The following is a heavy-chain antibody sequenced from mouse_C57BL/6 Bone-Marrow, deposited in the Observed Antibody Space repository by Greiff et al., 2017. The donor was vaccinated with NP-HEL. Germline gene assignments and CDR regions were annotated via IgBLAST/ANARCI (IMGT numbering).Heavy chain of an antibody. CDR2: INPNNGGT. Sequence: VQLQQSGPELVKPGASVKISCKASGYTFTDYYMNWVKQSHGKSLEWIGDINPNNGGTSYNQKFKGKATLTVDKSSSTAYMELRSLTSEDSAVYYCASPPITTVVGGGAMDYWGQGTSVTVSS. V-gene: IGHV1-26*01. CDR1: GYTFTDYY. CDR3: ASPPITTVVGGGAMDY. J-gene: IGHJ4*01. D-gene: IGHD1-1*01.